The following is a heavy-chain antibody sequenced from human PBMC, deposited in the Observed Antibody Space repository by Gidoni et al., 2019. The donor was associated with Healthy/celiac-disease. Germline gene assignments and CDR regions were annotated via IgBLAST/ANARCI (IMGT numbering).Heavy chain of an antibody. CDR1: GGTFSSYT. Sequence: QVQLVQSGAEVKKPGSSVKVSCQASGGTFSSYTIRWVRQAPGQGLEWMGRIIPILGIANYAQKFQGRVTITADKSTSTAYMELSSLRSEDTAVYYCAREGSNEVADDSGAFDIWGQGTMVTVSS. CDR3: AREGSNEVADDSGAFDI. D-gene: IGHD6-19*01. J-gene: IGHJ3*02. V-gene: IGHV1-69*08. CDR2: IIPILGIA.